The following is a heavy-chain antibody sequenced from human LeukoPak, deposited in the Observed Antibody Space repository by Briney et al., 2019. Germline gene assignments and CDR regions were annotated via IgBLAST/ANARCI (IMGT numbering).Heavy chain of an antibody. CDR1: GYAFTDYY. CDR2: ISPNNGGT. Sequence: ASVKVSCKASGYAFTDYYIHWVRQAPGQGLEWVGRISPNNGGTIYAQNFQGRVTMTRDTSITTAYMELSRLRSDDTAIYFCATVEGSGAMSNDWGQGTLVSVSS. J-gene: IGHJ4*02. CDR3: ATVEGSGAMSND. D-gene: IGHD1-1*01. V-gene: IGHV1-2*06.